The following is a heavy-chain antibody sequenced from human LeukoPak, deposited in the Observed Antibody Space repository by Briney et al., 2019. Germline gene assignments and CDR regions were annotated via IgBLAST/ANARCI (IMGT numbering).Heavy chain of an antibody. CDR1: GFSVSSSY. D-gene: IGHD7-27*01. CDR3: AADNTWVDY. V-gene: IGHV3-53*01. J-gene: IGHJ4*02. Sequence: PGGSLRLSCAASGFSVSSSYMTWVRQAPGMGLEWVSIIYTDGRTNYADSLKGRFTVSRDNSENTLYLQMNSLRAEDTAVYYCAADNTWVDYWGQGTLVTVSS. CDR2: IYTDGRT.